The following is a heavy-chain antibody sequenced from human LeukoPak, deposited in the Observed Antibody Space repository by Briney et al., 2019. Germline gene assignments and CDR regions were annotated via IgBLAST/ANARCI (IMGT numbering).Heavy chain of an antibody. CDR3: ARALTTVVTPAYFDY. V-gene: IGHV3-30*04. CDR1: GFTFSSYA. D-gene: IGHD4-23*01. J-gene: IGHJ4*02. Sequence: PGGSLRLSCAASGFTFSSYAMHWVRQAPGKGLEWVAVISYDGSNKYYADSVKGRFTISRDNSKNTLYLQMNSLRAEDTAVYYCARALTTVVTPAYFDYWGQGTLVTVSS. CDR2: ISYDGSNK.